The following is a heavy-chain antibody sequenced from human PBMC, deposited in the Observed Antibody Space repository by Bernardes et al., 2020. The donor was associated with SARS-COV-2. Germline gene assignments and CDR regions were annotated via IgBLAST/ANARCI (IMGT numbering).Heavy chain of an antibody. J-gene: IGHJ3*02. CDR1: GFSFSTYS. V-gene: IGHV3-48*04. Sequence: GGSLRLSCAASGFSFSTYSMNWVRQAPGKGLEWVAYISSLTGVIYYADSVRGRFTISRDNAEKSLSLQMNSLRGEDTAMYYCARSAPTNAFDIWGRGTMVTVSS. CDR3: ARSAPTNAFDI. CDR2: ISSLTGVI. D-gene: IGHD4-17*01.